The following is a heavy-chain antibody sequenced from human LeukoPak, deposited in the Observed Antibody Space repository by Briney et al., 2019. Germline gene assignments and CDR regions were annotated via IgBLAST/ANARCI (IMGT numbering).Heavy chain of an antibody. CDR3: ARGPLIAAAGTW. CDR2: ISSSGGYF. V-gene: IGHV3-21*04. Sequence: GGSLRLSCAASGFSFSGYTMGWVRQAPGKGLEWVSSISSSGGYFYYADSVKGRFTISRDNAKSSLYLQMNSLRAEDTAVYYCARGPLIAAAGTWWGQGTLVTVSS. CDR1: GFSFSGYT. D-gene: IGHD6-13*01. J-gene: IGHJ4*02.